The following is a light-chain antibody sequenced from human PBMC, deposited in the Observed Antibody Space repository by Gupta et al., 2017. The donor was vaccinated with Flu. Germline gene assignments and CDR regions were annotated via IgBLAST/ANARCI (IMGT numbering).Light chain of an antibody. CDR3: QSYDSSLSGHVV. V-gene: IGLV1-40*01. CDR1: SSNIGAGYD. J-gene: IGLJ2*01. CDR2: GNG. Sequence: QSVLTQPPSVSGAPGQRVTISCTGSSSNIGAGYDVHWYQQLPGTAPKLLIYGNGNRPSGVPDRFSGSKSGTSASLAITGLQAEEEADYYCQSYDSSLSGHVVFGGGTKLTVL.